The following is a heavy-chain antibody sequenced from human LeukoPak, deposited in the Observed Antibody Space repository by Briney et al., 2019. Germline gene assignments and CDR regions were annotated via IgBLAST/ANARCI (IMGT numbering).Heavy chain of an antibody. D-gene: IGHD2-21*02. J-gene: IGHJ3*01. V-gene: IGHV3-48*02. CDR2: ISSSSSTI. CDR3: ARVDNCGGDCGAFDL. Sequence: GGSLRLSCAASGFTFSSCSMDWVRQAPGKGLEWVSYISSSSSTIYYADSVKGRFTISRDNAKNSLYLQMNSLRDEDTAVYYCARVDNCGGDCGAFDLWGHGTMVIVSS. CDR1: GFTFSSCS.